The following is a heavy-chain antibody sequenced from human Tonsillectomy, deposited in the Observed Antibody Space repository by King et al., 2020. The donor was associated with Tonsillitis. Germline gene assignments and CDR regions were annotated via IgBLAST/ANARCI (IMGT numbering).Heavy chain of an antibody. D-gene: IGHD1/OR15-1a*01. V-gene: IGHV3-9*01. Sequence: ELQLVESGGGLVQPGRSLRLSCAASGFTFEDYAMHWVRQAPGKGLELVSGIRWNSGTLDYADSVKGRFTISRDNAKNSLYLQMNSLRAEDTALYYCAKDLGLDRILPAWNNVAIDVWSLGTMVTVSS. J-gene: IGHJ3*01. CDR3: AKDLGLDRILPAWNNVAIDV. CDR1: GFTFEDYA. CDR2: IRWNSGTL.